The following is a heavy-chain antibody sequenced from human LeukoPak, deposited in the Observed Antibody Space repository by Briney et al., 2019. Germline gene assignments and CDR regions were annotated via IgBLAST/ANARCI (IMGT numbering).Heavy chain of an antibody. Sequence: SETLSLTCTVSGGSISSGSYYWSWIRQPAGKGLEWIGRIYTSGSTNYNPSLKSRVTISADTSKNQFSLKLSSVTAADTAVYYCARERPYYYYMDVWGKGTTVTISS. CDR2: IYTSGST. CDR3: ARERPYYYYMDV. CDR1: GGSISSGSYY. V-gene: IGHV4-61*02. J-gene: IGHJ6*03.